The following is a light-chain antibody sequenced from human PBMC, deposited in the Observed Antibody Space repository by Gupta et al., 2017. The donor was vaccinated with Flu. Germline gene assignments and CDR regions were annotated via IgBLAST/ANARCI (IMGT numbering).Light chain of an antibody. CDR2: DAS. CDR1: QDVSSY. J-gene: IGKJ2*01. Sequence: IVLIQSPATLSLSPGETATLSCRASQDVSSYSAGYQQKPGQAPRLLIYDASNRATGIPARFSGSGPGTDYTLTISSLEPEDFAVYYCRPRGNWSYTFGQGTKVEIK. CDR3: RPRGNWSYT. V-gene: IGKV3D-11*01.